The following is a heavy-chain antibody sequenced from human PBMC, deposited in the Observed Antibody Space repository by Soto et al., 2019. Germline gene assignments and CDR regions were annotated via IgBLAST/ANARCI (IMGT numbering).Heavy chain of an antibody. J-gene: IGHJ2*01. CDR2: LNIAGTI. Sequence: SETLSLTCSVSGASISSFNWNWVRQHAGKGPEWVGRLNIAGTINYNPSLKSRITMSMDTSKNQISLHLRSVTAADTAIYYCARDRGEYTSSWFWYFSHWGHGTLVTVSS. V-gene: IGHV4-4*07. D-gene: IGHD6-13*01. CDR1: GASISSFN. CDR3: ARDRGEYTSSWFWYFSH.